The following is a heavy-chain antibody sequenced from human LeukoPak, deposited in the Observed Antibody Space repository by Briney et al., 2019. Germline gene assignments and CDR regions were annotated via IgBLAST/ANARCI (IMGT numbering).Heavy chain of an antibody. J-gene: IGHJ4*02. CDR1: GYTFTSYY. V-gene: IGHV1-46*01. D-gene: IGHD5-18*01. CDR2: INPSGGST. CDR3: ARDPTGYSYGYYFDY. Sequence: ASVKVSCKASGYTFTSYYMHWVRQAPGQGLEWMGIINPSGGSTSYAQKLQGRVTMTRDTSTSTVYMELSSLRSEDTAVYYCARDPTGYSYGYYFDYWGQGTLVTVSS.